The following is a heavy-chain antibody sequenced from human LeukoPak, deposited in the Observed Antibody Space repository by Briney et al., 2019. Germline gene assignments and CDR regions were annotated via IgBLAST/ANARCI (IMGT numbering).Heavy chain of an antibody. Sequence: SETLSLTCTVSGGSISSSSYYWSWIRQPAGKGLEWIGRIYTSGSTNYNPSLKSRVTMSVDTSKNQFSLKLSSVTAADTAVYYCARASGGLQSFDYWGQGTLVTVSS. D-gene: IGHD3-10*01. CDR2: IYTSGST. J-gene: IGHJ4*02. CDR1: GGSISSSSYY. CDR3: ARASGGLQSFDY. V-gene: IGHV4-61*02.